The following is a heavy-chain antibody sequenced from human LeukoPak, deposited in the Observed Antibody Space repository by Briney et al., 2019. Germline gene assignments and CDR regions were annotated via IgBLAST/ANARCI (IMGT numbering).Heavy chain of an antibody. J-gene: IGHJ5*02. Sequence: SVKVSCKASGFTFTTTAMQWVRQARGQRLEWIGWIAFGSGKTKYAQKFQERVTITRDMSTSTAYMELSSLRSEDTAVYYCAADPYYYDSSGYYYAGFDPWGQGTLVTVSS. CDR2: IAFGSGKT. CDR1: GFTFTTTA. D-gene: IGHD3-22*01. V-gene: IGHV1-58*02. CDR3: AADPYYYDSSGYYYAGFDP.